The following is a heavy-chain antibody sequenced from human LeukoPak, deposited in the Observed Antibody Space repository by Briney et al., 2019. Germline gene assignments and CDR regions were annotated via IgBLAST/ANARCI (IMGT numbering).Heavy chain of an antibody. CDR2: ISGSGSTI. D-gene: IGHD2-15*01. J-gene: IGHJ4*02. V-gene: IGHV3-48*03. Sequence: GGSLRLSCAASGFTFGSYEMNWVRQAPGKGLEWVSYISGSGSTIYYADSVKGRFTISRDNAKNSLYLQMNSLRAEDTAVYYCARGYCSGGSCYTDFDYWGQGTLVTVSS. CDR1: GFTFGSYE. CDR3: ARGYCSGGSCYTDFDY.